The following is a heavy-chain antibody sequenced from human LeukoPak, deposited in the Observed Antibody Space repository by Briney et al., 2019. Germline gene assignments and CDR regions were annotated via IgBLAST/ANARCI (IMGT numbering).Heavy chain of an antibody. D-gene: IGHD3-10*01. V-gene: IGHV4-61*09. CDR1: GGSISSGSYY. J-gene: IGHJ4*02. CDR3: AREGEGYGSGSYSYFDY. Sequence: SETLSLTCTVSGGSISSGSYYWSWIRQPAGKGLEWIGHIYTSGSTNYNPSLKSRVTISVDTSKNQFSLKLSSVTAADTAVYYCAREGEGYGSGSYSYFDYWGQGTLVTVSS. CDR2: IYTSGST.